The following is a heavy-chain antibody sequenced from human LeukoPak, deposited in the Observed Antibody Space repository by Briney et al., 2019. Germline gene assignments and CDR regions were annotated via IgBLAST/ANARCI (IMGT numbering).Heavy chain of an antibody. V-gene: IGHV4-4*07. CDR1: GGSISSYY. J-gene: IGHJ4*02. D-gene: IGHD3-10*01. CDR2: IYTSGST. CDR3: ARHGPAMVRGVISHNFDY. Sequence: PSETLSLTCTVSGGSISSYYWSWIRQPAGKGLEWIGRIYTSGSTNYNPSLKSRVTISVDTSKNQFSLKLSSVTAADTAVYYCARHGPAMVRGVISHNFDYWGQGTLVTVSS.